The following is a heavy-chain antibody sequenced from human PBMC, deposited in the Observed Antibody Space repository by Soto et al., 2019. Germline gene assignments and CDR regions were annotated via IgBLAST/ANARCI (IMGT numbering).Heavy chain of an antibody. CDR2: IYYSGST. CDR3: ARVSTYYYDSSDAFDI. Sequence: SETLSLTCTVSGGSISSYYWSWIRQPPGKGLEWIGYIYYSGSTNYNPSLKSRVTISVDTSKNQFSLKLSSVTAADTAVYYFARVSTYYYDSSDAFDIWGQGTMVTVSS. CDR1: GGSISSYY. D-gene: IGHD3-22*01. V-gene: IGHV4-59*01. J-gene: IGHJ3*02.